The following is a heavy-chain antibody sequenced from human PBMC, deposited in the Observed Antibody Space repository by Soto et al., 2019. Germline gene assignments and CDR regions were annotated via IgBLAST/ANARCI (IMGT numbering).Heavy chain of an antibody. CDR1: GCTFSSYA. D-gene: IGHD5-12*01. CDR3: ARSDIVATRYFDY. V-gene: IGHV1-69*13. CDR2: IIPIFGTA. Sequence: SVKVSCKASGCTFSSYAISWVRQAPGQGLEWMGGIIPIFGTANYAHKFQGRVTITADESTSTAYMELSSLRSEDTAVYYCARSDIVATRYFDYWGQGTLVTVSS. J-gene: IGHJ4*02.